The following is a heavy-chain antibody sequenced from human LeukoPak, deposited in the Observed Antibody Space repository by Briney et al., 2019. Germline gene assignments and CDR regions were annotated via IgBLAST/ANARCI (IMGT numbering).Heavy chain of an antibody. V-gene: IGHV3-30-3*01. CDR1: GFTFSSYA. CDR3: ARELETQGYSSSWYSWRNAFDI. D-gene: IGHD6-13*01. J-gene: IGHJ3*02. Sequence: PGGSLRLSCAASGFTFSSYAMHWVRQAPGKGLEWVAVISYDGSNKYYADSVKGRFTISRDNSKNTLYLQMNSLRAEDTAVYYCARELETQGYSSSWYSWRNAFDIWGQGTMVTVSS. CDR2: ISYDGSNK.